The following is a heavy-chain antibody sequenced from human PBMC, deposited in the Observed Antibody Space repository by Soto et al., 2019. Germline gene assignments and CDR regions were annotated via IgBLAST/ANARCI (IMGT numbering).Heavy chain of an antibody. CDR3: TSDTFGLRDT. CDR1: GFPFSHYW. J-gene: IGHJ5*02. CDR2: INPAGTIT. D-gene: IGHD3-16*01. Sequence: GGSRRLSCPASGFPFSHYWMHWVRQTPGKGLVWVSRINPAGTITNYADSVEGRFTISRDNADSALFLQMNSLSAEDTAIYYCTSDTFGLRDTWGQGTLVTVSS. V-gene: IGHV3-74*01.